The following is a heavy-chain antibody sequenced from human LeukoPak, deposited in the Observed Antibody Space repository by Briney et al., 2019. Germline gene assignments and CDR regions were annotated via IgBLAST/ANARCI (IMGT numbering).Heavy chain of an antibody. Sequence: ASVKVSCKASGYTFTSYYMHWVRQAPGQGLEWMGIINPSGGSTSYAQKFQGRVTMTRDTSTNTVYMELSSLRSEDTAVYYCAYESGSKPDGDAFDIWGQGTMVTAPS. D-gene: IGHD3-3*01. CDR1: GYTFTSYY. CDR2: INPSGGST. V-gene: IGHV1-46*01. CDR3: AYESGSKPDGDAFDI. J-gene: IGHJ3*02.